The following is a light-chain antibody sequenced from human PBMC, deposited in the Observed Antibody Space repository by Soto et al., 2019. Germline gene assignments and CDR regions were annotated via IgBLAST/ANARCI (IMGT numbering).Light chain of an antibody. Sequence: IPMTQSPSTLSGSVGDRVTITCRASQTISSWLAWYQQKPGKAPKLLIYKASTLKSGVPSRFRGSGSGTELTITISSLQPDDFETDYCQHYKSYSEAFGQGTKVDIK. CDR3: QHYKSYSEA. CDR1: QTISSW. J-gene: IGKJ1*01. V-gene: IGKV1-5*03. CDR2: KAS.